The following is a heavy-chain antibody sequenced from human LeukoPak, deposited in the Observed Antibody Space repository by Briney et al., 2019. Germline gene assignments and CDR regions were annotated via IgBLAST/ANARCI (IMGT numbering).Heavy chain of an antibody. CDR1: GGSLSSYY. J-gene: IGHJ5*02. Sequence: SETLSLTCTVSGGSLSSYYWTWIRQPPGKGLELIGYIYYSGNTNYNPSLRSRVTIAIDTSKNQFSDTAVYYCVGRISPNWFDPWGQGTLVTVSS. V-gene: IGHV4-59*01. CDR2: IYYSGNT. D-gene: IGHD3-10*02. CDR3: DP.